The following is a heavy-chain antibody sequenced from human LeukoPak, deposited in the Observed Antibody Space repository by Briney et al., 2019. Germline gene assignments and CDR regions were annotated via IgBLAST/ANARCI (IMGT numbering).Heavy chain of an antibody. CDR2: INTNTGNP. D-gene: IGHD3-10*01. CDR3: TSLVHSSGSYFDS. CDR1: GYTFTNYP. Sequence: ASVKVSCKASGYTFTNYPMNWVRQAPGQGLEWMGWINTNTGNPTYAQGFTGRFVFPLDTSVNTAYLQISSLKAEDTTVYYCTSLVHSSGSYFDSWGQGTLVTVSS. V-gene: IGHV7-4-1*02. J-gene: IGHJ4*02.